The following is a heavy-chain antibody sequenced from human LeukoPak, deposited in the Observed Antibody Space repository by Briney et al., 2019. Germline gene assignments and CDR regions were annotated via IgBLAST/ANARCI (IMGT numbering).Heavy chain of an antibody. V-gene: IGHV3-21*01. J-gene: IGHJ4*02. D-gene: IGHD1-20*01. CDR3: ARDESLTGTGLDY. Sequence: GGSLRLSCAASGFTFSSYSMNWVRQAPGKGLEWVSSVSSSSSYIYYADSVKGRFTISRDNAKNSLYLQMNSLRAEDTAVYYCARDESLTGTGLDYWGQGTLVTVSS. CDR2: VSSSSSYI. CDR1: GFTFSSYS.